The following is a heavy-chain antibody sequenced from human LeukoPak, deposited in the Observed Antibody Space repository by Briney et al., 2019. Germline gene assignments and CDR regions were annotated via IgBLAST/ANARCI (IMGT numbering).Heavy chain of an antibody. CDR2: MYSRGST. D-gene: IGHD6-13*01. CDR3: ARDIAAAGTGKNAFDI. V-gene: IGHV4-4*07. J-gene: IGHJ3*02. Sequence: SETLSLTCTVSGGSISSFYWSWIRQPAGKGLEWIGRMYSRGSTNYSPSLKSRVTMSVDTSKNQFSLKLSSVTAADTAVYYSARDIAAAGTGKNAFDIWGQGTMVTVSS. CDR1: GGSISSFY.